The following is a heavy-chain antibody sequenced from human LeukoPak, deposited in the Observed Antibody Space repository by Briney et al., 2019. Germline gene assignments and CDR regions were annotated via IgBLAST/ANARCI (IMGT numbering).Heavy chain of an antibody. D-gene: IGHD3-22*01. CDR3: ARDWRDDSSGQDAFDI. CDR1: GGSISSSSYY. Sequence: SETLSLTCTVSGGSISSSSYYWGWIRQPPGKGLEWIGYIYYSGSTYYNPSLKSRVTISVDTSKNQFSLKLSSVTAADTAVYYCARDWRDDSSGQDAFDIWGQGTMVTVSS. CDR2: IYYSGST. V-gene: IGHV4-30-4*08. J-gene: IGHJ3*02.